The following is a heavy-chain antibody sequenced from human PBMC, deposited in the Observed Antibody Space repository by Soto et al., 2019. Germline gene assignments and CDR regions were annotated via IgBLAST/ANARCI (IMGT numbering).Heavy chain of an antibody. Sequence: QVQLVQSGAEVKKPGSSVKVSCKASGGTFSSYAISWVRQAPGQGLEWMGGIIPIFGTANYAQKFQGRVTIAADESTSTAYMELRSLRAEDTAVYYCASRVGGYGDYYGMDVWGQGTTVTVSS. CDR1: GGTFSSYA. CDR2: IIPIFGTA. V-gene: IGHV1-69*01. D-gene: IGHD5-12*01. CDR3: ASRVGGYGDYYGMDV. J-gene: IGHJ6*02.